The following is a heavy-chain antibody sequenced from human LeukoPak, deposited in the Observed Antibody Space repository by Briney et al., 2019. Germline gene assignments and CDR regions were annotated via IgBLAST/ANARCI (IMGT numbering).Heavy chain of an antibody. D-gene: IGHD2-15*01. CDR3: VRGYSFGPYGMDV. CDR1: AFNFRIYA. J-gene: IGHJ6*02. V-gene: IGHV3-23*01. CDR2: VTASGSTT. Sequence: GGSLRLSCVASAFNFRIYAMNWVRLAPGKGLEWVSGVTASGSTTYYADSVKGRFTISRDNSKNTLYLQMSSLRAEDTAVYFCVRGYSFGPYGMDVWGQGTTVTVSS.